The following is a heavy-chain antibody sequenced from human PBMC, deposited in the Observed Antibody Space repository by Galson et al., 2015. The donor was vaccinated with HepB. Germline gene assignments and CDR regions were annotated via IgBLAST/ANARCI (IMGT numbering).Heavy chain of an antibody. J-gene: IGHJ4*02. V-gene: IGHV3-33*01. CDR2: IWYDGSNK. D-gene: IGHD2-15*01. Sequence: SLRLSCAASGFTFSSYGMHWVRQAPGKGLEWVAVIWYDGSNKYYADSVKGRFTISRDNSKNTLYLQMNSLRAEDTAVYYCARGDYCSGGSCYSVGKGFVDYWGQGTLVTVSS. CDR3: ARGDYCSGGSCYSVGKGFVDY. CDR1: GFTFSSYG.